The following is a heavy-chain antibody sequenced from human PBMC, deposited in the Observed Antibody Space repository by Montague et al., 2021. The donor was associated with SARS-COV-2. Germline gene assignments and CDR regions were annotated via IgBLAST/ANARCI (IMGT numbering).Heavy chain of an antibody. CDR1: GGSITTYY. V-gene: IGHV4-4*07. CDR3: ARDASSANSPANNWFDS. CDR2: LSTSGST. J-gene: IGHJ5*01. Sequence: SETLSLTSSVSGGSITTYYWSWVRQPAGKGLEWIGRLSTSGSTNYNPSLKSRVTMSLDTSKNQVSLKLSSVTAADTAVYYCARDASSANSPANNWFDSWGQGTLVTVSS. D-gene: IGHD4/OR15-4a*01.